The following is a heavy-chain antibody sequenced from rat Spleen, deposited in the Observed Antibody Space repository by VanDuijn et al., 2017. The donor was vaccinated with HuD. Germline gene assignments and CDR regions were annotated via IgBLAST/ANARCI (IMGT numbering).Heavy chain of an antibody. V-gene: IGHV3-1*01. Sequence: EVQLQESGPGLVKPSQSLSLTCSITGYSITTNYWGWIRKFPGNKMEWIGHISYSGSTGYNPSLKSRISITRDTSKNQFFLQVNSVTTEDTATYYCGRDNNYKAYWGQGVLVTVSS. CDR3: GRDNNYKAY. CDR2: ISYSGST. CDR1: GYSITTNY. J-gene: IGHJ2*01. D-gene: IGHD1-10*01.